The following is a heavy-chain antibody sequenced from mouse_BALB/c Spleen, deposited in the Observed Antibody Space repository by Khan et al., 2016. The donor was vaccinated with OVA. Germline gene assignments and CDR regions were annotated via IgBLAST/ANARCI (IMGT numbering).Heavy chain of an antibody. CDR1: GFTFSDYY. J-gene: IGHJ3*01. D-gene: IGHD2-13*01. CDR2: ISDGGSYT. CDR3: VRGYYGDPFAY. V-gene: IGHV5-4*02. Sequence: EVELVESGGGLVKPGGSLTLSCAASGFTFSDYYMYWVRQTPEKRLEWVATISDGGSYTYYPDSVKGRFTISRDDAENNLYLHMSSLKSDDTARYYCVRGYYGDPFAYWGQGTLVTVSA.